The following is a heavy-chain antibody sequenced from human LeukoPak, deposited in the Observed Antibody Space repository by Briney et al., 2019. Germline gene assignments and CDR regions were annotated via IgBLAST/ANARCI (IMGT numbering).Heavy chain of an antibody. CDR1: GGSISSGDYY. V-gene: IGHV4-30-4*01. J-gene: IGHJ6*04. Sequence: SETLSLTCTVSGGSISSGDYYWSWVRQPPGKGLEWIGYIYHSGSVHYNPSLKSRVTMSVDTSMNQFSLRLSSVTAADTAVYYCARFTYTTRPSDVWGKGTTVTVSS. D-gene: IGHD3-16*01. CDR3: ARFTYTTRPSDV. CDR2: IYHSGSV.